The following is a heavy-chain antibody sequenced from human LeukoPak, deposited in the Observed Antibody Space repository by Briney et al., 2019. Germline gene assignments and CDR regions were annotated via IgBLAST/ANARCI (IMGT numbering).Heavy chain of an antibody. V-gene: IGHV4-39*07. Sequence: SETLSLTCTVSGGSISSSSYYWGWIRQPPGKGLEWIGSIYYSGSTYYNPSLKSRVTISVDTSKNQFSLKLSSVTAADTAVYYCARSGYITSYWGQGTLVTASS. D-gene: IGHD5-18*01. CDR1: GGSISSSSYY. CDR3: ARSGYITSY. CDR2: IYYSGST. J-gene: IGHJ4*02.